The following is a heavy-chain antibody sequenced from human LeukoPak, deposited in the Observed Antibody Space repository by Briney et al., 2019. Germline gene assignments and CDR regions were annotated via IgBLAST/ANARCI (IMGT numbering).Heavy chain of an antibody. Sequence: GGSLRLSCAASGFTFSSYAMSWVRQAPGKGLEWVSAISGSGGSTYYAHSVKGRFTISRDNSKHTLSLQMNSLRAEGPVVSYCAKDRDGDHKYWGQGTLVTVSS. V-gene: IGHV3-23*01. CDR3: AKDRDGDHKY. CDR1: GFTFSSYA. CDR2: ISGSGGST. J-gene: IGHJ4*02. D-gene: IGHD4-17*01.